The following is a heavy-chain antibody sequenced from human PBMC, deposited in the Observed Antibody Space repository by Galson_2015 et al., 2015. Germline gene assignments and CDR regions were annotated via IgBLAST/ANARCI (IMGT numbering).Heavy chain of an antibody. J-gene: IGHJ3*02. CDR2: ISAYNGNT. Sequence: QSGAEVKKPGASVKVSCKASGYTFTSYGISWVRQAPGQGLEWMGWISAYNGNTNYAQKLQGRVTMTTDTSTSTAYMELRSLRSDDTAVHYCARGSYCSGGSCYSDAFDIWGQGTMVTVSS. V-gene: IGHV1-18*04. CDR1: GYTFTSYG. D-gene: IGHD2-15*01. CDR3: ARGSYCSGGSCYSDAFDI.